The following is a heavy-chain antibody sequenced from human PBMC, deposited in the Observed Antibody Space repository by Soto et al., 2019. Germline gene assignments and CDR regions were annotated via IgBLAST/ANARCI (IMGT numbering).Heavy chain of an antibody. CDR2: ISAYNGNT. Sequence: GASVKVSCKSSGYTFTSYGISWVRQAPGQGLEWMGWISAYNGNTNYAQKLQGRVTMTTDTSTSTAYMELRSLRSDDTAVYYCARVPVVGATISGWFDPWGQGTLVTVSS. V-gene: IGHV1-18*01. CDR1: GYTFTSYG. D-gene: IGHD1-26*01. J-gene: IGHJ5*02. CDR3: ARVPVVGATISGWFDP.